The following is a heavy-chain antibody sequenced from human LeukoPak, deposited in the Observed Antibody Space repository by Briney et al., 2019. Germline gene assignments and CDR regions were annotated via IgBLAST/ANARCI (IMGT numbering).Heavy chain of an antibody. CDR1: GGSISGGGYY. D-gene: IGHD3-10*01. V-gene: IGHV4-31*03. CDR2: IFDNGST. Sequence: SSETLSLTCTVSGGSISGGGYYWSWIRQHPGKGLEWIGYIFDNGSTDYSPSLKSRVTISVDTSKNQLSLKLSSLTAADTAVYYCARESYGSGSYYYWGQGTLVTVSS. J-gene: IGHJ4*02. CDR3: ARESYGSGSYYY.